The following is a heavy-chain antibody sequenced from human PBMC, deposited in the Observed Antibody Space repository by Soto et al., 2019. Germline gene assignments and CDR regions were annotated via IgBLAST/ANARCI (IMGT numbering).Heavy chain of an antibody. CDR2: IYYSGST. Sequence: QLQLQESGPGLVKPSETLSLTCTVSGGSISSSSYYWGWIRQPPGKGLEWIGSIYYSGSTYYNPSLKSRVTISVDTSKNQFSLKLSSVTAADTAVYYCARRGYSSGWYPQGWFDPWGQGTLVTVSS. CDR1: GGSISSSSYY. V-gene: IGHV4-39*01. D-gene: IGHD6-19*01. J-gene: IGHJ5*02. CDR3: ARRGYSSGWYPQGWFDP.